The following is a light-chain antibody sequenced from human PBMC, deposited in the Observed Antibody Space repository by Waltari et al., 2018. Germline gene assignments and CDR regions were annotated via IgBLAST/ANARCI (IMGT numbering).Light chain of an antibody. CDR2: RNN. CDR3: AAWDDSLSCVV. V-gene: IGLV1-47*01. J-gene: IGLJ2*01. CDR1: RSNTGSNY. Sequence: QSVLTQAPSASGTPGQRVTISCSGSRSNTGSNYVHLYQRLPGTAPKLLTDRNNQRPSGVSDRVSGSKSGTSASLAISGLRSEDESRYYCAAWDDSLSCVVFGGGTELTVL.